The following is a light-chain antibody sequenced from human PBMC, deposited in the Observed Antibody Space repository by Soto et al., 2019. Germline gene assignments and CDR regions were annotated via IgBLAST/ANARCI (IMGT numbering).Light chain of an antibody. CDR3: QQRSRS. J-gene: IGKJ3*01. CDR2: DAS. Sequence: EIVFTQSPATLSLSPGERATLPCRASQSITRSLAWYQHKPGQAPRLLIYDASNRATGIPARFSGSGSGTDFTLTISSLEPEDFAVYYCQQRSRSFGPAT. V-gene: IGKV3-11*01. CDR1: QSITRS.